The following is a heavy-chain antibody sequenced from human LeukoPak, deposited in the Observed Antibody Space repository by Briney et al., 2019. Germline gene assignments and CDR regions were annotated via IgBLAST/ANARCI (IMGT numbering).Heavy chain of an antibody. V-gene: IGHV1-18*01. Sequence: EASVKVSCKASGYTFTSYGISWVRQAPGQGLEWMGWISAYNGNTNYAQKLQGRVTMTTDTSTSTAYMELRSLRSDDTAVYYCARAPGYGDYSDFDYWGQGTLVTVSS. D-gene: IGHD4-17*01. CDR1: GYTFTSYG. J-gene: IGHJ4*02. CDR2: ISAYNGNT. CDR3: ARAPGYGDYSDFDY.